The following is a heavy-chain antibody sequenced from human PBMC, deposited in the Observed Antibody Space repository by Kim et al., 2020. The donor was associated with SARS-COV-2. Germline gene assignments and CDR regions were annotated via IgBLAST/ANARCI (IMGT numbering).Heavy chain of an antibody. Sequence: GSTDYADSVKGRFTISRDNCKNTLYLQMISLRAEDTAVYYCAKAPDASDYWGQGTLVTVSS. CDR2: GST. J-gene: IGHJ4*02. CDR3: AKAPDASDY. V-gene: IGHV3-23*01.